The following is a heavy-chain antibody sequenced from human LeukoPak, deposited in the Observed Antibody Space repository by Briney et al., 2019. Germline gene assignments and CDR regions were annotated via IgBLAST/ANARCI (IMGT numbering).Heavy chain of an antibody. Sequence: ASVKVSCKASGYTFTGYYMHWVRQAPGHGLEWMGWINPDIGVTKYAQKFQDRVAMTRDTSIGTAYMELSRLRSDDTAVYYCARQDYGDFLPPAGYWGQGTLVTVSS. J-gene: IGHJ4*02. CDR1: GYTFTGYY. D-gene: IGHD4-17*01. CDR3: ARQDYGDFLPPAGY. V-gene: IGHV1-2*02. CDR2: INPDIGVT.